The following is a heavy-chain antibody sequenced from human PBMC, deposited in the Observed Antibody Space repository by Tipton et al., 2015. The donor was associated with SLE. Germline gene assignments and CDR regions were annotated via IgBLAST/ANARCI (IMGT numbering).Heavy chain of an antibody. V-gene: IGHV1-18*01. CDR2: ISTYNGDT. Sequence: QLVQSGAEVQKPGASVKVSCKASGYTFSKFGISWVRQAPGQGLEWMGCISTYNGDTRYSQKFQGKVTMTTDTSTTTVYLELRNLTSDDAAVYYCAIAVAGTLFFDYWGQGALVTVFS. J-gene: IGHJ4*02. D-gene: IGHD6-19*01. CDR3: AIAVAGTLFFDY. CDR1: GYTFSKFG.